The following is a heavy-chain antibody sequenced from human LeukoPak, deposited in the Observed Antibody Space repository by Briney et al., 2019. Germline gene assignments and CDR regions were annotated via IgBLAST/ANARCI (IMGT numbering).Heavy chain of an antibody. J-gene: IGHJ3*02. Sequence: SVKVSCKASGGTFSSYAISWVRQAPGQGLEWMGRIIPILGIANYAQKFRGRVTITADKSTSTAYMELSSLRSEDTAVYYCARERQSRTSGAFDIWGQGTMVTVSS. CDR3: ARERQSRTSGAFDI. CDR2: IIPILGIA. CDR1: GGTFSSYA. D-gene: IGHD6-19*01. V-gene: IGHV1-69*04.